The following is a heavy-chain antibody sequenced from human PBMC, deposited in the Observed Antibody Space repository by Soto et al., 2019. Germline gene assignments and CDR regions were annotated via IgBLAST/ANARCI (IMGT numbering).Heavy chain of an antibody. Sequence: DVQLVESGGDLVKPGGSLRLSCAASGFAFSDASMSWVRQAPGKGLEWVSRIKTKSSGGTTDYAAPVKGRFTISRDDSKNTVYLQMDSLKAEDTAVYSCTPLASGHYGYDFWGQGTLVTVSS. J-gene: IGHJ4*02. D-gene: IGHD3-3*01. CDR1: GFAFSDAS. CDR2: IKTKSSGGTT. V-gene: IGHV3-15*01. CDR3: TPLASGHYGYDF.